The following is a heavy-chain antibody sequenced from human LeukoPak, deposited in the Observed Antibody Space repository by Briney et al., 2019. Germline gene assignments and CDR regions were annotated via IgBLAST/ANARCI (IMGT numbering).Heavy chain of an antibody. CDR1: GYTFTVYY. Sequence: ASVKVSCKASGYTFTVYYMHWVRQAPGQGLEWMGWINPNSGGTNYAQKFQGRVTMTRDTSISTAYMELSRLRSDDTAVYHCARDLLGAGDFDYWGQGTLVTVSS. V-gene: IGHV1-2*02. J-gene: IGHJ4*02. CDR3: ARDLLGAGDFDY. D-gene: IGHD7-27*01. CDR2: INPNSGGT.